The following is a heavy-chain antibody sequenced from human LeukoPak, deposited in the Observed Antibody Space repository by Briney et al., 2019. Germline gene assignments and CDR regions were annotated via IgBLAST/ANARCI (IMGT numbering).Heavy chain of an antibody. CDR3: ARRDSSGYYFKDMDY. D-gene: IGHD3-22*01. V-gene: IGHV4-38-2*02. J-gene: IGHJ4*02. Sequence: SETLSLTCTVSGYSISSGYFWGWIRQPPGKGLEWIGTIYNSGSTYYNASLESRVTISVDKSKNQFSLKLSSVTAADTAVYYCARRDSSGYYFKDMDYWGQGTLVTVSS. CDR2: IYNSGST. CDR1: GYSISSGYF.